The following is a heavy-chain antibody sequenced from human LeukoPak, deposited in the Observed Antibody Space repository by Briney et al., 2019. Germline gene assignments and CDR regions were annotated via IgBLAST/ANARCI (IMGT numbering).Heavy chain of an antibody. J-gene: IGHJ5*02. CDR2: IKQDGSQK. CDR1: GFYFNAYR. Sequence: GGSRRLSGVASGFYFNAYRMSWVRQAPGKGLEGVANIKQDGSQKFYLDSVKGRFTTSRDNGNNSLYLHMSRLRVEDTAVYYCARDLKGLNLWGQGALVTVSS. V-gene: IGHV3-7*04. CDR3: ARDLKGLNL.